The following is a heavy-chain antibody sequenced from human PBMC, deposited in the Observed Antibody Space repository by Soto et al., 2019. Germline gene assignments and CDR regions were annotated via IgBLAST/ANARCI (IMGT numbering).Heavy chain of an antibody. D-gene: IGHD6-19*01. V-gene: IGHV3-30*18. Sequence: WGSLRLSCAASGFNFGTYGMHLGRQSAVKGLEWVAIISYDETNKYYADSVKGRFTISRDNSRNTLYLEMNSLRVEDTAVYYCVKGHLSGWPYYFDYWGRGTLVTVSS. J-gene: IGHJ4*02. CDR3: VKGHLSGWPYYFDY. CDR2: ISYDETNK. CDR1: GFNFGTYG.